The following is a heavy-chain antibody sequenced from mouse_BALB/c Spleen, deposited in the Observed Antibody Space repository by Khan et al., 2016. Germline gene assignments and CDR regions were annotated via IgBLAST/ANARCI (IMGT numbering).Heavy chain of an antibody. CDR3: TRHYYGSSFWFAY. CDR1: EYEFPSHD. D-gene: IGHD1-1*01. J-gene: IGHJ3*01. V-gene: IGHV5-2*01. Sequence: EVELVESGGGLVQPGESLKLSCESNEYEFPSHDMSWVRKTPEKRLEMVAAINSAGNDTYYPDTMERRFIISRDNTKKTLYLQINSLSSENTALYYWTRHYYGSSFWFAYWGQGTLVAVSA. CDR2: INSAGNDT.